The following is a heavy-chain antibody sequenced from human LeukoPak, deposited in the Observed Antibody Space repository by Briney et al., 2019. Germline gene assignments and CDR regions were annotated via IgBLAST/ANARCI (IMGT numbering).Heavy chain of an antibody. CDR1: GVSIRNTYYY. CDR2: RYYRGEW. D-gene: IGHD5-18*01. V-gene: IGHV4-39*01. J-gene: IGHJ4*02. Sequence: PSETLSLTCTLSGVSIRNTYYYWGWIRQPPGKGLEWIGSRYYRGEWYYRPSRKSRVTISRDKSKHQLSLSLPAVTAADTAVYYCARQSEPNMNTAMVPLDFWGEGTLDSV. CDR3: ARQSEPNMNTAMVPLDF.